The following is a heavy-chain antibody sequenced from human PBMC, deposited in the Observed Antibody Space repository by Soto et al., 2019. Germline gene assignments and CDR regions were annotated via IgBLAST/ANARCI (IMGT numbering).Heavy chain of an antibody. CDR3: ARDSEGVGATTYYYYGMDV. J-gene: IGHJ6*02. CDR2: IIPIFGTA. D-gene: IGHD1-26*01. CDR1: GGTFSSYA. Sequence: QVQLVQSGAEVKKPGSSVKVSCKASGGTFSSYAISWVRQAPGQGLEWMGGIIPIFGTANYAQKFQGRVTITADESTSTAYMELSSLRSEDTAVYYCARDSEGVGATTYYYYGMDVWGQGTTVTVSS. V-gene: IGHV1-69*01.